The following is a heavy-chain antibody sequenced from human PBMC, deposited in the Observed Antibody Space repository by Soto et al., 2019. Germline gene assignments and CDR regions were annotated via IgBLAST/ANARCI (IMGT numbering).Heavy chain of an antibody. D-gene: IGHD6-19*01. CDR3: ATDQTPSSGGRGMDA. V-gene: IGHV1-2*02. Sequence: ASVKVSCKASGYTFTDYYMHWGRQAPGQELEWMGWINPNSGGTNYAQKFQGRVTMTRDTSISTASMELNRLRSDDTAVYYCATDQTPSSGGRGMDAWGQGTTVTDSS. CDR1: GYTFTDYY. CDR2: INPNSGGT. J-gene: IGHJ6*02.